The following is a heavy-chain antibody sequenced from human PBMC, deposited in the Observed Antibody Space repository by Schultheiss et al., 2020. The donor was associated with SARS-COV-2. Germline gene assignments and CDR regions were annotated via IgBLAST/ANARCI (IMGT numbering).Heavy chain of an antibody. Sequence: GESLKISCAASGFTFSNAWMSWVRQAPGKGLEWVSAISGSGGSTYYADSVKGRFTISRDNAKNSLYLQMNNLRAEDTAVYYCARSGRYDSSGYYCFDYWGQGTLVTVSS. CDR2: ISGSGGST. CDR3: ARSGRYDSSGYYCFDY. J-gene: IGHJ4*02. D-gene: IGHD3-22*01. V-gene: IGHV3-11*01. CDR1: GFTFSNAW.